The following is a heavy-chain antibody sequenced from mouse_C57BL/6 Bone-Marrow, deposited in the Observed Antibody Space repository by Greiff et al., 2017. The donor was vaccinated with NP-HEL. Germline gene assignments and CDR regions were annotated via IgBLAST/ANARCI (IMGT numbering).Heavy chain of an antibody. CDR3: ARQYYGSSYNAMDY. Sequence: EVMLVESGGGLVQPGGSLKLSCAASGFTFSDYYMYWVRQTPEKGLEWVAYISNGGGSTYYPDTVKGRFTISRDNAKNTLYLQMSRLKSEDTAMYYCARQYYGSSYNAMDYWGKGTSVTVAS. J-gene: IGHJ4*01. CDR2: ISNGGGST. D-gene: IGHD1-1*01. V-gene: IGHV5-12*01. CDR1: GFTFSDYY.